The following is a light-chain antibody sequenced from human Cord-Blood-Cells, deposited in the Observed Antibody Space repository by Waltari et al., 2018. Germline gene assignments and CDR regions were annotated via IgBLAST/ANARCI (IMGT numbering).Light chain of an antibody. CDR2: WAS. V-gene: IGKV4-1*01. CDR3: QQYYSTPPT. J-gene: IGKJ1*01. Sequence: DIVMTQSPDSLAVSLGERATINCKSSQSVLYSSNNKNYLAWYQQKPGQPTKLLIYWASTRESGVXDRFSGSGSGTDFTLTISSLQAEDVAVYYCQQYYSTPPTFGQGTKVEIK. CDR1: QSVLYSSNNKNY.